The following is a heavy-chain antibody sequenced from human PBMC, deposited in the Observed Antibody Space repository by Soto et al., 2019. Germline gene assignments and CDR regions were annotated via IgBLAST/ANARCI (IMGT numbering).Heavy chain of an antibody. J-gene: IGHJ5*02. Sequence: EAQLVESGGGLVQPGGSLRLSCVASGFNFDDYAMYWVRQAPGKGLEWVSGITWNSGNTGYADSVKGRFTISRDNAKNSLYLQMNSLRPDDTAFYYCATLRESGWFDPWGQGTLVTVSS. CDR3: ATLRESGWFDP. V-gene: IGHV3-9*01. CDR2: ITWNSGNT. CDR1: GFNFDDYA.